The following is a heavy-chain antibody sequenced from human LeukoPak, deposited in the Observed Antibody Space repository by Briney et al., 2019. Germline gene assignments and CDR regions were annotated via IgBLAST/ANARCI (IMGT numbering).Heavy chain of an antibody. CDR3: ARGRPHGNDY. J-gene: IGHJ4*02. CDR2: IASDGSST. V-gene: IGHV3-74*01. Sequence: GGSLRLSCAASGFTFSGYWMNWVREAPGKGRVWVSRIASDGSSTTYADSVKGRFRISRDNAKNTLYLQRNSLRVEDTAVYYCARGRPHGNDYWGQGTLVTVSS. D-gene: IGHD4-23*01. CDR1: GFTFSGYW.